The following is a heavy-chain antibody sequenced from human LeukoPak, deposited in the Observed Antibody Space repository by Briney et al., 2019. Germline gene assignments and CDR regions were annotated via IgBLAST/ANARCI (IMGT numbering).Heavy chain of an antibody. D-gene: IGHD1-26*01. CDR3: ARDIVGNYDDH. J-gene: IGHJ5*02. V-gene: IGHV3-23*01. CDR1: GFSFNTYA. CDR2: ISGSGSGGTT. Sequence: GGSLRLSCEASGFSFNTYAMSWVRQAPGKGLEWVSTISGSGSGGTTHYADSVKGRFTISRDDPTNTVYLQMSSLKSEDTAIYYCARDIVGNYDDHWGQGTQVTVSS.